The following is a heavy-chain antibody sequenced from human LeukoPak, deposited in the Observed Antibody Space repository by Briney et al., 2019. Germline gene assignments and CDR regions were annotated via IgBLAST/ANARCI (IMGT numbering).Heavy chain of an antibody. V-gene: IGHV3-23*01. CDR2: ISGSGGST. CDR1: GFTFSSYA. CDR3: APYYYDSSGYYYQNFDY. D-gene: IGHD3-22*01. Sequence: GGSLRLSCAASGFTFSSYAMSWVRQAPGKGLEWVSAISGSGGSTYYADSVKGRFTISRDNSKNTLYLQMNSLRAEDTAVYYCAPYYYDSSGYYYQNFDYWGQGTLVTVSS. J-gene: IGHJ4*02.